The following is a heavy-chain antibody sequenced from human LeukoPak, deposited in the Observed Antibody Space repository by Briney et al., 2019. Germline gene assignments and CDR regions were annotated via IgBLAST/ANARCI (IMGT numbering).Heavy chain of an antibody. J-gene: IGHJ4*02. Sequence: GASVKVSCKASGYTFTRYYMHWVRQAPGQGLEWMGIINPSVGRTTYPQKFQGRVTLSSDTSTSTVYMDLSSLGSEDTAVYYCARADYVTNTWSSFDYWGQGTLVTVPS. CDR3: ARADYVTNTWSSFDY. D-gene: IGHD3-16*01. CDR1: GYTFTRYY. V-gene: IGHV1-46*01. CDR2: INPSVGRT.